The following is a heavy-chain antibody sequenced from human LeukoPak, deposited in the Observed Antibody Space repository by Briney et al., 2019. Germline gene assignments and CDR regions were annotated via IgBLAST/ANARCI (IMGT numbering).Heavy chain of an antibody. D-gene: IGHD4-23*01. CDR1: GGFISSGDYY. CDR3: ARVGYGGSPGGTYFDG. V-gene: IGHV4-30-4*08. J-gene: IGHJ4*02. CDR2: IYYSGSP. Sequence: PSETLSLTRTVSGGFISSGDYYWSWIRQPPGKGLGWIGYIYYSGSPYNNPSLKSRVTISVDTSKHQFSLKLSSVTAAATAVYYCARVGYGGSPGGTYFDGWGQGTLVTVSS.